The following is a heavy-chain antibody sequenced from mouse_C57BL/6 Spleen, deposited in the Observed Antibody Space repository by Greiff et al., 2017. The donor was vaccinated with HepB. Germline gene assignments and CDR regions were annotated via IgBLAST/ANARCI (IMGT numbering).Heavy chain of an antibody. CDR3: TRWLYYGKSTYAMDY. CDR1: GFTFSDAW. J-gene: IGHJ4*01. V-gene: IGHV6-6*01. Sequence: EVKLEESGGGLVQPGGSIKLSCAASGFTFSDAWMDWVRQSPEKGLEWVAEIRNKANNHATYYAESVKGRFTISRDDSKSSVYLQMNSLRAEDTGIYYCTRWLYYGKSTYAMDYWGQGTAVTVSS. D-gene: IGHD2-1*01. CDR2: IRNKANNHAT.